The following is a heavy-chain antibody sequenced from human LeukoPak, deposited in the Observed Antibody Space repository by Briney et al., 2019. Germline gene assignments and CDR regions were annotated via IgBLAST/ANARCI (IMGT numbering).Heavy chain of an antibody. CDR2: ISGSGGST. D-gene: IGHD6-19*01. V-gene: IGHV3-23*01. CDR1: GFTFSSYA. Sequence: GGSLRLSCAASGFTFSSYAMSWVRQAPGKGLEWVSVISGSGGSTYYADSVKGRFTISRDNSNNTLYLQMNSLRAEDTAVYYCAKDVRTIIAVAGTFDDWGQGTLVTVSS. CDR3: AKDVRTIIAVAGTFDD. J-gene: IGHJ4*02.